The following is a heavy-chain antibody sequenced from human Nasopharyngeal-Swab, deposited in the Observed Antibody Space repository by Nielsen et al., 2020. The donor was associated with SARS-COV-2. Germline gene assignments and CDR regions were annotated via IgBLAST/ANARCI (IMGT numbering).Heavy chain of an antibody. Sequence: SLKISCAASGFTFDDYAMHWVRQAPGKGLEWVSGISWNSGSIGYADSVKGRFTISRDNAKNSLYLQMNSLRAEDTALYYCAKDMAPGTHSAGFDYWGQGTLVTVSS. J-gene: IGHJ4*02. D-gene: IGHD1-14*01. CDR2: ISWNSGSI. CDR1: GFTFDDYA. V-gene: IGHV3-9*01. CDR3: AKDMAPGTHSAGFDY.